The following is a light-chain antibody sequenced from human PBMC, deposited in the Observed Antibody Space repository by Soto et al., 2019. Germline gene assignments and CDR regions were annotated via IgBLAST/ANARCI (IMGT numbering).Light chain of an antibody. J-gene: IGLJ2*01. Sequence: QAAVTQPASVSASPGQSMSISCTGTSNDIGAFDYVSWYQQHPGKAPKLIIFEVFNRPSGVSTRFSGSKSGSTASLTISGLQAEDEADYFCSSYTTNSAHVFGGGTKVTV. CDR3: SSYTTNSAHV. V-gene: IGLV2-14*01. CDR1: SNDIGAFDY. CDR2: EVF.